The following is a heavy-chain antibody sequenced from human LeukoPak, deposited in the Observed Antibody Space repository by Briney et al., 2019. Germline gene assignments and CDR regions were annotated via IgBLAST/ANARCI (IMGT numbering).Heavy chain of an antibody. CDR2: LYHSDSI. V-gene: IGHV4-38-2*02. J-gene: IGHJ3*02. Sequence: SETLSLTCTVSVYLISRGYYWIWLRQPPGTGLEWIGNLYHSDSIYQNSSRESRISMSVDTSKNQFSLKLTFVTAADTAVYYCASTPPRIMDDAFDIWGQGTMVTVSS. CDR3: ASTPPRIMDDAFDI. CDR1: VYLISRGYY. D-gene: IGHD1-26*01.